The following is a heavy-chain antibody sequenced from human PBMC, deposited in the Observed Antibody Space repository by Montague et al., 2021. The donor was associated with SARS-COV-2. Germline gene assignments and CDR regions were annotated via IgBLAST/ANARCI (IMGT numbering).Heavy chain of an antibody. Sequence: SETLSLTCTVSGGSVSSSPYYWGWIRQPPGRGLEWVGSISYSGRTYFSPSLKSRLTISVDSSENQFPLRLSSVTAADTAVYYCASSYYYGSGTYVYNYYVDVGGKGTTVTGPS. V-gene: IGHV4-39*01. CDR1: GGSVSSSPYY. D-gene: IGHD3-10*01. J-gene: IGHJ6*03. CDR3: ASSYYYGSGTYVYNYYVDV. CDR2: ISYSGRT.